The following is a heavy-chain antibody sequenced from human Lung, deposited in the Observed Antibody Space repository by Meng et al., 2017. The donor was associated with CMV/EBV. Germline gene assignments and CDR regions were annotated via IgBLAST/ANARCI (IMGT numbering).Heavy chain of an antibody. Sequence: YAFPSSAVYGVRQATGQGLEWMGWMNPNSGDADSAQKFQGRVTMTGNTSINTAYMELSSLRSEDAALYYCARGFRFRSGYHSSPLDYWGQGALVTVSS. J-gene: IGHJ4*02. D-gene: IGHD5-12*01. CDR1: YAFPSSA. V-gene: IGHV1-8*01. CDR3: ARGFRFRSGYHSSPLDY. CDR2: MNPNSGDA.